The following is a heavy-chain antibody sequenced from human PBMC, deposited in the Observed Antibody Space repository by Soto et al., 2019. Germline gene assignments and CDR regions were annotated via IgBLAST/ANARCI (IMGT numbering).Heavy chain of an antibody. CDR1: GFTFSSYA. V-gene: IGHV3-23*01. CDR2: ISGSGGST. CDR3: AKVRSSWYSEGYFDY. Sequence: GGSLRLSCAASGFTFSSYAMSWVRQAPGKGLEWVSAISGSGGSTYYADSVKGRFTISRDNSKNTLYLQMNSLRAEDTAVYYCAKVRSSWYSEGYFDYWGQGTLVTVSS. J-gene: IGHJ4*02. D-gene: IGHD6-13*01.